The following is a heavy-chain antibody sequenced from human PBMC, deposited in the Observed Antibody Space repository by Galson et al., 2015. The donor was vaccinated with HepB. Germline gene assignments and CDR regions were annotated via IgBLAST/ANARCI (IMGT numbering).Heavy chain of an antibody. D-gene: IGHD3-9*01. J-gene: IGHJ3*02. CDR1: GFTFSSYA. CDR2: ISSNGGST. CDR3: ARDPRAATGAFDI. Sequence: SLRLSCAASGFTFSSYAMHWVRQAPGKGLEYVSAISSNGGSTYYADSVKGRFTISRDNSKNTLYLQMNSLRAEDTAVYYCARDPRAATGAFDIWGQGTTVSVSS. V-gene: IGHV3-64*04.